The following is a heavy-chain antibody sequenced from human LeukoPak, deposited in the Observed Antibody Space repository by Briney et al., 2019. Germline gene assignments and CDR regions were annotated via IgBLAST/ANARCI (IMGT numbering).Heavy chain of an antibody. D-gene: IGHD6-25*01. CDR2: INPSGNSP. V-gene: IGHV1-46*01. CDR3: ARRSGGWAGGGGPFDY. J-gene: IGHJ4*02. CDR1: GYTFTTYY. Sequence: ASVKVSCKASGYTFTTYYIHWVRQAPGQGLEWMGIINPSGNSPGYSQKFQGRVTMTRDTSTSTVYMELNSLRSEDTAVYYCARRSGGWAGGGGPFDYWGQGTLVTVSS.